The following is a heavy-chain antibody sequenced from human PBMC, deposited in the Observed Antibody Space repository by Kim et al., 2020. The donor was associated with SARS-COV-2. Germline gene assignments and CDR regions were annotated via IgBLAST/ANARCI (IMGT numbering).Heavy chain of an antibody. D-gene: IGHD6-13*01. J-gene: IGHJ6*02. CDR2: IYYSGST. V-gene: IGHV4-61*01. CDR1: GGSVSSGSYY. Sequence: SETLSLTCTVSGGSVSSGSYYWSWIRQPPGKGLEWIGYIYYSGSTNYNPSLKSRVTISVDTSKNQFSLKLSSVTAADTAVYYCASVRSSWPSPYYYYGMDVWGQGTTVTVSS. CDR3: ASVRSSWPSPYYYYGMDV.